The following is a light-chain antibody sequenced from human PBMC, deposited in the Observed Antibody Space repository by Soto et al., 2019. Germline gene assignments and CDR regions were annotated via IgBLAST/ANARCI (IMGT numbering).Light chain of an antibody. CDR2: GNI. CDR3: LSYDTRLRGAV. CDR1: SSNIGSGYD. Sequence: QSVLTQPPSVSGAPGQRVTISCTGSSSNIGSGYDVHWYQQFPGTAPKLLIFGNINRPSGVPDRFSGSKSGTSASLAITGLQVEDEADYYCLSYDTRLRGAVFGGGTQLSVL. J-gene: IGLJ7*01. V-gene: IGLV1-40*01.